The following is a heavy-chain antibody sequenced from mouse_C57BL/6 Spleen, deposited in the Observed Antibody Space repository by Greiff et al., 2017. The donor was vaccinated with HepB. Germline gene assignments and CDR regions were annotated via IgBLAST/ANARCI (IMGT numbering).Heavy chain of an antibody. D-gene: IGHD3-3*01. CDR1: GYSITSGYY. CDR2: ISYDGSN. CDR3: ARERGPYYAMDY. Sequence: VQLKESGPGLVKPSQSLSLTCSVTGYSITSGYYWNWIRQFPGNKLEWMGYISYDGSNNYNPSLKNRISITRDTSKNQFFLKLNSVTTEDTATYYCARERGPYYAMDYWGQGTSVTVSS. J-gene: IGHJ4*01. V-gene: IGHV3-6*01.